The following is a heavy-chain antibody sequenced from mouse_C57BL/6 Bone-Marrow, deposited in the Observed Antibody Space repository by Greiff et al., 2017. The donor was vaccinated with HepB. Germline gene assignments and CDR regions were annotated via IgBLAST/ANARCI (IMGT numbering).Heavy chain of an antibody. J-gene: IGHJ2*01. V-gene: IGHV1-61*01. Sequence: QVQLQQPGAELVRPGSSVKLSCKASGYTFTSYWMDWVKQRPGQGLEWIGNIYPSDSETHYNQKFKDKATLTVDKSSSTADMQLSSLTSEDSAVYYCARKDSGVDYWGQGTTLTVSS. CDR3: ARKDSGVDY. D-gene: IGHD4-1*01. CDR2: IYPSDSET. CDR1: GYTFTSYW.